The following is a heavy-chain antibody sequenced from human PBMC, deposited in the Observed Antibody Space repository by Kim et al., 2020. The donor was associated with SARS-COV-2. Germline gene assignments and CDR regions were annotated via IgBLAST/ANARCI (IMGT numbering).Heavy chain of an antibody. V-gene: IGHV2-5*01. Sequence: KRYSPSLKSRLTITKDTSKNQVVLTMTNMDPVDTATYYCAHSEFRILFDYWGQGTLVTVSS. D-gene: IGHD3-10*01. CDR2: K. J-gene: IGHJ4*02. CDR3: AHSEFRILFDY.